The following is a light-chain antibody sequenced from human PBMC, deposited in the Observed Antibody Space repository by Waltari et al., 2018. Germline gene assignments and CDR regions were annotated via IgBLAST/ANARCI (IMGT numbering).Light chain of an antibody. CDR1: SSDVGGYNY. J-gene: IGLJ2*01. CDR2: EVS. Sequence: QSALTQPRSVSGSPGQSVTISCTGTSSDVGGYNYVSWYQQHPGKAPNLMIYEVSKRPSGVPDRFSGSKSGNTASLTISGLQAEDEADYYCCSYAGSYTVVFGGGTKLTVL. V-gene: IGLV2-11*01. CDR3: CSYAGSYTVV.